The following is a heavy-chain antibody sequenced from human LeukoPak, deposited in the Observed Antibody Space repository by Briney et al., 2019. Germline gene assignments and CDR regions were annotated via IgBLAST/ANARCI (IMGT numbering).Heavy chain of an antibody. J-gene: IGHJ4*02. CDR3: AREAVEMATGPLDY. CDR1: GGAFSSYA. Sequence: SVKVSCKASGGAFSSYAISWVRQGPGQGLEWMGGIIPIFGTANYAQKFQGRVTITTDESTSTAYMELSSLRSEDTAVYYCAREAVEMATGPLDYWGQGTLVTVSS. CDR2: IIPIFGTA. V-gene: IGHV1-69*05. D-gene: IGHD5-24*01.